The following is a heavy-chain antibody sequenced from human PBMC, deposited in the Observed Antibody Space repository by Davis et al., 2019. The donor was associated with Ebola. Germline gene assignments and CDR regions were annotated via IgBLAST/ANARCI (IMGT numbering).Heavy chain of an antibody. J-gene: IGHJ4*02. Sequence: PGGSLRLSCAASGFTFSSYAMSWVRQAPGKGLEWVSAISGSGGSTYYAGSVKGRFTISRDNSKNTLYLQMNSLRAEDTAVYYCARGVWSFYDSSAPLQFDYWGQGTLVTVSS. D-gene: IGHD3-22*01. V-gene: IGHV3-23*01. CDR2: ISGSGGST. CDR1: GFTFSSYA. CDR3: ARGVWSFYDSSAPLQFDY.